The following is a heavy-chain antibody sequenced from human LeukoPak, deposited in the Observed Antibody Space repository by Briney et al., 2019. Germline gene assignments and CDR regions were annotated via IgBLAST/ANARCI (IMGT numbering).Heavy chain of an antibody. CDR1: GFTFSSYS. Sequence: GGSLRLSCAASGFTFSSYSMNWVRQAPGKGLEWISYIMSSSSSIYYADSVKGRFTISRDNAKNSLYLQMNSLRDEDMAVYYCVKGFNYFDYWGQGTLVTVSS. CDR2: IMSSSSSI. V-gene: IGHV3-48*02. CDR3: VKGFNYFDY. J-gene: IGHJ4*02.